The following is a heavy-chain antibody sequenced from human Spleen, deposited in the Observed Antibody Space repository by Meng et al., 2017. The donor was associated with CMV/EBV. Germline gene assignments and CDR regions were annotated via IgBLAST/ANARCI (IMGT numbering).Heavy chain of an antibody. CDR1: FTFSNYS. J-gene: IGHJ4*02. V-gene: IGHV3-21*01. CDR2: ISSSSNYI. Sequence: FTFSNYSMNWVRQAPGKGLEWVSSISSSSNYIYYADSVKGRFTISRDNAKNSLYLQMNSLRAEDTAVYYCSREDGSGNYYNGGHYFADWGQGTLVTVSS. D-gene: IGHD3-10*01. CDR3: SREDGSGNYYNGGHYFAD.